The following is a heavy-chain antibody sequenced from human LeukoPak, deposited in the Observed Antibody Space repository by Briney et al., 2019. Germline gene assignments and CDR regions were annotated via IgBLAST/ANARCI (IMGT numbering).Heavy chain of an antibody. CDR2: SYYSGST. D-gene: IGHD3-16*01. Sequence: SETLSLTCTVSGGSLSSYYWSWIRQPPGKGLECIGYSYYSGSTNYNPSLKSRVTISVDTSKNQFSLNLSSVTAADTAVYYCARPPTNYDYVWGSPRAFDIWGQGTMVTVSS. CDR1: GGSLSSYY. J-gene: IGHJ3*02. V-gene: IGHV4-59*08. CDR3: ARPPTNYDYVWGSPRAFDI.